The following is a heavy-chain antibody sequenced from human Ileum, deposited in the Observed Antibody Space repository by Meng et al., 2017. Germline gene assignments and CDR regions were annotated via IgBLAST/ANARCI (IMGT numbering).Heavy chain of an antibody. Sequence: QVQREESGPGLVKPSGTRSLTGGGSGDSIRSSGWWSWVRQPPGKGLEWIGQIYQSGGTNYNPSLKSRVTISIDRSENQLSLKLSSVTAADTAVYYCARHIVGPTPGMEYWGQGTLVTVSS. CDR3: ARHIVGPTPGMEY. CDR2: IYQSGGT. CDR1: GDSIRSSGW. D-gene: IGHD1-26*01. J-gene: IGHJ4*02. V-gene: IGHV4-4*02.